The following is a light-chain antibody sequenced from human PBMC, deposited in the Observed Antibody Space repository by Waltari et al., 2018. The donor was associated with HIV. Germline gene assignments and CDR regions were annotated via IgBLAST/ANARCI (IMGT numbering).Light chain of an antibody. Sequence: DIVMTQTPISLSVPPGRPASISCMSTQSLLHSDGNTYLYWYLQKAGQPPQLLIYEVSNRFAGVPDRFSGSGSRTYFTLKISRVEAEDVGVYYCMQSTQLPITFGQGTRLEIK. V-gene: IGKV2D-29*01. CDR3: MQSTQLPIT. CDR2: EVS. J-gene: IGKJ5*01. CDR1: QSLLHSDGNTY.